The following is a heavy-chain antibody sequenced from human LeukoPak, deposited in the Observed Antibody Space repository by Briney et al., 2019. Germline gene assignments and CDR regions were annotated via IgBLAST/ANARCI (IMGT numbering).Heavy chain of an antibody. D-gene: IGHD3-22*01. Sequence: ASVKVSCKASGYTFIGYYMHWVRQAPGQGLEWMGWINPNSGGTNYAQKFQGRVTMTGDTSISTAYMELSRLRSDDTAVYYCARVPYDSSGSIDYWGQGTLVTVSS. CDR1: GYTFIGYY. V-gene: IGHV1-2*02. CDR2: INPNSGGT. J-gene: IGHJ4*02. CDR3: ARVPYDSSGSIDY.